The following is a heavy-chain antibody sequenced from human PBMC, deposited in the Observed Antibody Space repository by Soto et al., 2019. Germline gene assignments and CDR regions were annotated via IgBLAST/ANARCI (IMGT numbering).Heavy chain of an antibody. Sequence: GESLKISCKGSGYTFTSYGISWVRQAPGQGLEWMGWISAYNGNTNYAQKLQGRVTMTTDTSTSTAYMELRSLRSDDTAVYYCARVEYSSGWYGRWFDPWGQGTLVTVSS. CDR1: GYTFTSYG. V-gene: IGHV1-18*01. CDR3: ARVEYSSGWYGRWFDP. CDR2: ISAYNGNT. D-gene: IGHD6-19*01. J-gene: IGHJ5*02.